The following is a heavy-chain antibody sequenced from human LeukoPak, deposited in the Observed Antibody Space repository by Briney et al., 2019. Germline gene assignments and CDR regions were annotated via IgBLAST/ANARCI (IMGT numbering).Heavy chain of an antibody. CDR2: ISNDGTNE. J-gene: IGHJ1*01. CDR1: RFTFSTYA. V-gene: IGHV3-30-3*01. Sequence: GSLRLPCAASRFTFSTYAMHWVRQAPGKGLEWVAGISNDGTNEDHADSVKGRFTISRDNSKNTLYLQMNSLRAEDTAIYYCARDRIAVAGMGAFQHWGQGTLVTVSS. D-gene: IGHD6-19*01. CDR3: ARDRIAVAGMGAFQH.